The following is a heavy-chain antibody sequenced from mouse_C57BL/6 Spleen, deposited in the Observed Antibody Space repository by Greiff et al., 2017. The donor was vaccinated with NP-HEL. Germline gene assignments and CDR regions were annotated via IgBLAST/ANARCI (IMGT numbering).Heavy chain of an antibody. Sequence: VQLQQSGAELVRPGSSVKLSCKASGYTFTSYWMDWVKQRPGQGLEWIGNIYPSDSETHYNQKFKDKATLTVDKSSSTAYMQLSSLTSEDSAVYYCARGGEPRSNWYFDVWGTGTTVTVSS. CDR3: ARGGEPRSNWYFDV. CDR1: GYTFTSYW. CDR2: IYPSDSET. D-gene: IGHD5-1*01. J-gene: IGHJ1*03. V-gene: IGHV1-61*01.